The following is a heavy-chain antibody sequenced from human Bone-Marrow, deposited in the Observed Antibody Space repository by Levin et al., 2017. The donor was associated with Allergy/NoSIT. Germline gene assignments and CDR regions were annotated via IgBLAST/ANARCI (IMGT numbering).Heavy chain of an antibody. CDR1: GLSLSATGVG. D-gene: IGHD1-20*01. J-gene: IGHJ4*02. CDR3: AHTVSGTNGFDF. V-gene: IGHV2-5*01. CDR2: IYWNDDK. Sequence: ESGPTLVKPTQTLTLTCTFSGLSLSATGVGVGWIRQPPGKALEWLALIYWNDDKRYSPSLKRRLTITKDTSKNQVVLTMTNMDPVDTATYYCAHTVSGTNGFDFWGQGTLVTVSS.